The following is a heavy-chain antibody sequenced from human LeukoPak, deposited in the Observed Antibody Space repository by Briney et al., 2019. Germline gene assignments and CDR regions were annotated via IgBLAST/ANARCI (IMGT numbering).Heavy chain of an antibody. CDR3: ARNHILGYWHFDL. CDR1: GFTFSSYG. J-gene: IGHJ2*01. V-gene: IGHV3-NL1*01. Sequence: PGRSLRLSCAASGFTFSSYGMHWVRQAPEKGLEWVSVIYSGGNTYYADSVSGRFTISRDNSKNTVYLQMNSLRANDTAVYYCARNHILGYWHFDLWGRGTLVTVSS. CDR2: IYSGGNT. D-gene: IGHD1-26*01.